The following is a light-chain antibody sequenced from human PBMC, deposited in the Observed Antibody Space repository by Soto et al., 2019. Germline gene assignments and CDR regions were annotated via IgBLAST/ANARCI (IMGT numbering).Light chain of an antibody. Sequence: QSALTQPASVSGSPGQSIAIPCTGSGRDVGAYNYVSWYQQHPGKAPKLIIYGVSHRPSGVSTRFSASRSAYTALLTISGLQAEDEADYYCCSYTGSSNYLFGTGTKLTVL. CDR3: CSYTGSSNYL. CDR1: GRDVGAYNY. CDR2: GVS. V-gene: IGLV2-14*01. J-gene: IGLJ1*01.